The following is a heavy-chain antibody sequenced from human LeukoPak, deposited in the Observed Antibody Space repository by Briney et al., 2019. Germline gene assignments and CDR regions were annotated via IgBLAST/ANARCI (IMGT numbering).Heavy chain of an antibody. Sequence: SETLSLSCTVSGGSISSSSYYCGWIRQPPGKGLEWIGSIYYSGSTVYNPSLKSRVTISVDTSKNQFSLKLSSVTAADTAVYYCARVNNYYDSSGHAFDIWGQGTMVTVSS. CDR3: ARVNNYYDSSGHAFDI. J-gene: IGHJ3*02. CDR1: GGSISSSSYY. D-gene: IGHD3-22*01. V-gene: IGHV4-39*07. CDR2: IYYSGST.